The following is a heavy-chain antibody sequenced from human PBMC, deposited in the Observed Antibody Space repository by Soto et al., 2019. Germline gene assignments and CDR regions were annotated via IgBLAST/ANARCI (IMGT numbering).Heavy chain of an antibody. Sequence: ASVKVSCKASGGTFSSYAISWVRQAPGQGLEWMGGIIPIFGTANYAQKFQGRVTITADESTSTAYMELSSLRSEDTAVYYCGRSWYYYYGMDVWGQGTTVTVSS. J-gene: IGHJ6*02. V-gene: IGHV1-69*13. CDR2: IIPIFGTA. D-gene: IGHD6-13*01. CDR1: GGTFSSYA. CDR3: GRSWYYYYGMDV.